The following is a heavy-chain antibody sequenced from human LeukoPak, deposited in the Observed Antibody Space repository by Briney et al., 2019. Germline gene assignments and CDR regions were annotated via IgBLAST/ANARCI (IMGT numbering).Heavy chain of an antibody. CDR1: GVTVSSTY. D-gene: IGHD3-10*01. Sequence: RGSLRLSCVASGVTVSSTYMSWVRQAPGEGREWVSVIYSGGRTYYADSVKGRFTIPRDNSKNTLYVQMNRLRAGDTAVYYCARDPPTRFRGEFQHWGQGTLVTVSS. J-gene: IGHJ1*01. CDR3: ARDPPTRFRGEFQH. V-gene: IGHV3-66*02. CDR2: IYSGGRT.